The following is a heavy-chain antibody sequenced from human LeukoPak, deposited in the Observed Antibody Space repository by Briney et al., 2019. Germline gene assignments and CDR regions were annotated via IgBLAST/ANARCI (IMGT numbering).Heavy chain of an antibody. V-gene: IGHV3-23*01. J-gene: IGHJ4*02. CDR2: ISGSGVNT. CDR1: GFTFSSYA. D-gene: IGHD5-12*01. CDR3: AEIQLNSGLCY. Sequence: GGSLRLSCAASGFTFSSYAMRWVRQAPGKGLEWVSSISGSGVNTYYADSVKGRFTISRDNSKSTLSLQMNSLRAEDTAVYYCAEIQLNSGLCYWGQGTLVTVSS.